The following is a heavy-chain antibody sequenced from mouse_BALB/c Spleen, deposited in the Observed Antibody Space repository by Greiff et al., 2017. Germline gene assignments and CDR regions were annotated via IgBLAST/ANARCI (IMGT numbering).Heavy chain of an antibody. CDR1: GFNIKDYY. Sequence: VQLQQSGAELVRSGASVKLSCTASGFNIKDYYMHWVKQRPEQGLEWIGWIDPENGDTEYAPKFQGKATMTADTSSNTAYLQLSSLTSEDTAVYYCNPQLGRFAYWGQGTLVTVSA. V-gene: IGHV14-4*02. CDR3: NPQLGRFAY. J-gene: IGHJ3*01. CDR2: IDPENGDT. D-gene: IGHD4-1*02.